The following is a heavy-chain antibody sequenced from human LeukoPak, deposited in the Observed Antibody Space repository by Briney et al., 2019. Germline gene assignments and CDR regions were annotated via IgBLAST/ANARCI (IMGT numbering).Heavy chain of an antibody. D-gene: IGHD2-8*02. CDR1: GFTFSSYG. V-gene: IGHV3-33*01. CDR2: IWYDGSKK. J-gene: IGHJ4*02. Sequence: GGSLRLSCAASGFTFSSYGMHWVRQAPGKGLEWVAVIWYDGSKKYYADSVKGRFTISRDNSKNTLYLQMDSLRAEDTAVYFCTRYNTGSVDYWGQGTLVTVSS. CDR3: TRYNTGSVDY.